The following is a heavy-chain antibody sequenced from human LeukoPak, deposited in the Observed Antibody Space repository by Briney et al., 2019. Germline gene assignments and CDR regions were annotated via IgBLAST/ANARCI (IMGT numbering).Heavy chain of an antibody. CDR2: ISGSGGST. CDR3: AKSLNYYDSSGYYGALDY. CDR1: GFTFSSYA. J-gene: IGHJ4*02. Sequence: QPGGSLRLSCAASGFTFSSYAMSWVRQAPGKGLEWVSAISGSGGSTYYADSVKGRFTISRDNSKNTLYLQMNSLRAEDTAVYYCAKSLNYYDSSGYYGALDYWGQGTLVTASS. V-gene: IGHV3-23*01. D-gene: IGHD3-22*01.